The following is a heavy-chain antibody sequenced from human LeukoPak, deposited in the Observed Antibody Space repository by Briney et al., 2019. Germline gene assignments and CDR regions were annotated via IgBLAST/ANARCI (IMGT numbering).Heavy chain of an antibody. J-gene: IGHJ4*02. CDR3: AKSYITSYPLQYYFDL. V-gene: IGHV3-23*01. D-gene: IGHD2-2*01. CDR1: GFTFCSYA. CDR2: ISVTGDIT. Sequence: GGSLRLSCAASGFTFCSYAMSWLRQTPQKGLEWVSGISVTGDITYYADSVKGRFTIARDNSRTTLYLQLNSLRADHTAVYYCAKSYITSYPLQYYFDLWGQGAQVIVSS.